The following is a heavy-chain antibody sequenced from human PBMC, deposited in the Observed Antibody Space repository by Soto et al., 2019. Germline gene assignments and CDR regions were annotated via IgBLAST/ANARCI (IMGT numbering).Heavy chain of an antibody. CDR3: ARERVAARPHYYYGMDV. J-gene: IGHJ6*02. CDR2: IIPIFGTA. Sequence: GASVKVSCKASGGTFSSYAISWVRQAPGQGLEWMGGIIPIFGTANYAQKFQGRVTITADKSTSTAYMELSSLRSEDTAVYYCARERVAARPHYYYGMDVWGQGTTVTVSS. D-gene: IGHD6-6*01. CDR1: GGTFSSYA. V-gene: IGHV1-69*06.